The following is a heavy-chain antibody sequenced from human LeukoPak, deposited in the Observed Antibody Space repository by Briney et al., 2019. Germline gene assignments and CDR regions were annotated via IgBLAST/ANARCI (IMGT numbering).Heavy chain of an antibody. CDR3: AILYSTNY. Sequence: PGGSLRLSCAASGFNFSSYAMTWVRHAPGKGLEWVSGISNSGGFTYYADSVKGRLTISRDNSKNTLYLQMNSLRAEDTALYYCAILYSTNYWGQGTLVTVSS. CDR2: ISNSGGFT. CDR1: GFNFSSYA. D-gene: IGHD6-13*01. J-gene: IGHJ4*02. V-gene: IGHV3-23*01.